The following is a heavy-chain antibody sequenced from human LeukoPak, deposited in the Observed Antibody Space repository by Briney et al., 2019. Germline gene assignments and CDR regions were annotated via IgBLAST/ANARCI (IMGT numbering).Heavy chain of an antibody. V-gene: IGHV4-39*01. CDR2: IYYSGST. CDR1: GGSISSSSYY. J-gene: IGHJ5*02. CDR3: ARRYSGYDSGWFDP. Sequence: PSETLSLTCTVSGGSISSSSYYWGWIRQPPGKGLEWIGSIYYSGSTYYNPPLKSRVTISVDTSKNQFSLKLSSVTAADTAVYYCARRYSGYDSGWFDPWGQGTLVTVSS. D-gene: IGHD5-12*01.